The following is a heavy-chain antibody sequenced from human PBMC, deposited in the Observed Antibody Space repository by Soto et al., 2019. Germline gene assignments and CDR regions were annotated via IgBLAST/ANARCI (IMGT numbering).Heavy chain of an antibody. J-gene: IGHJ4*02. CDR2: ISGSGGST. CDR3: ATSSSWIEKFDY. CDR1: GFTFSSYA. Sequence: GGSLRLSCAASGFTFSSYAMSWVRQAPGKGLEWVSAISGSGGSTYYADSVKGRFTISRDNSKNTLYLQMNSLRAEDTAVYYCATSSSWIEKFDYWGQGTLVTVSS. V-gene: IGHV3-23*01. D-gene: IGHD6-13*01.